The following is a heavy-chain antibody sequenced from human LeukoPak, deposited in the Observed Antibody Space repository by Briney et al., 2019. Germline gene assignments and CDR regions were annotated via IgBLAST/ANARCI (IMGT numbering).Heavy chain of an antibody. Sequence: SQTLSLTCAISGDSVSSNSAAWNWIRQSPSRGLEWLGRTYYRSKWYNDYAVSVKSRITINPDTSKNQFSLQLNSVTAADTAVYYCARGETLRFLEWLSRNYYFDYWGQGTLVTVSS. D-gene: IGHD3-3*01. CDR1: GDSVSSNSAA. CDR3: ARGETLRFLEWLSRNYYFDY. V-gene: IGHV6-1*01. CDR2: TYYRSKWYN. J-gene: IGHJ4*02.